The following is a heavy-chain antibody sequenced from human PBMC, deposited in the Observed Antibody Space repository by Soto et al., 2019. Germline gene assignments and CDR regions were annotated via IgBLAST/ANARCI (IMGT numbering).Heavy chain of an antibody. D-gene: IGHD2-21*02. CDR2: IKQGGSEK. J-gene: IGHJ2*01. V-gene: IGHV3-7*05. CDR3: ARGGWGRYFEL. CDR1: GFTFTTYW. Sequence: EVQLVESGGGLVQPGGSLRLSCAASGFTFTTYWMKWVRQAPGKGLEWVADIKQGGSEKYYVDSVKGRFTISRDNAKNSLYLQMNSLRAEGTAVYYCARGGWGRYFELWGRGTLVTVSS.